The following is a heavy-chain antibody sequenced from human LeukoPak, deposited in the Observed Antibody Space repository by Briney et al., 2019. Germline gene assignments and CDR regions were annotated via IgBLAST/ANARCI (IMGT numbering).Heavy chain of an antibody. Sequence: PSETLSLTCTVAGGSISTSSYYWGWIRQPPGKGLEWIGSLYYSGTTYYSPSLQSRVTISVDMSKNQFSLRLSSVTAADTAVYYCARQPSLSYCSGGTCWFDTWGQGTLVTVSS. CDR2: LYYSGTT. J-gene: IGHJ5*02. V-gene: IGHV4-39*01. CDR1: GGSISTSSYY. CDR3: ARQPSLSYCSGGTCWFDT. D-gene: IGHD2-15*01.